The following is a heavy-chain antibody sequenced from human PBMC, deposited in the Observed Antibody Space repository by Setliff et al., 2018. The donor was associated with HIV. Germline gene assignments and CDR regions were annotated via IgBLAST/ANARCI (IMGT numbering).Heavy chain of an antibody. Sequence: PGGSLRLSCVASGFSINNYDMNWVRQAPGRGLEWISSISRSSSDIYYADSVKGRFTVSRDNAKNSLYLQMNSLRAEDMALYYCAKDIGSSTSCMDVWGKGTTVTVSS. CDR3: AKDIGSSTSCMDV. CDR2: ISRSSSDI. D-gene: IGHD2-2*01. J-gene: IGHJ6*03. V-gene: IGHV3-21*04. CDR1: GFSINNYD.